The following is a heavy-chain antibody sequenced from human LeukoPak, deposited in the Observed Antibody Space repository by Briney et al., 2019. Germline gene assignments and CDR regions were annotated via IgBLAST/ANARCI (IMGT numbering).Heavy chain of an antibody. CDR2: ISGSGGST. CDR3: AKHCSSTNCCYIDH. CDR1: GFTISSYA. D-gene: IGHD2-2*01. Sequence: PGGSLRLSCAASGFTISSYAMSWVRQAPGKGLEWVSVISGSGGSTFYADSVKGRFTISRDNSKNTLYLQMNSLRAEDTAVYYCAKHCSSTNCCYIDHWGQGTLVTVSS. V-gene: IGHV3-23*01. J-gene: IGHJ4*02.